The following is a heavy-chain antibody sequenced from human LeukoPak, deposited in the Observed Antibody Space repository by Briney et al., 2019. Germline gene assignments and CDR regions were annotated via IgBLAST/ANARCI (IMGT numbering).Heavy chain of an antibody. CDR1: GLTVSNNY. CDR3: ATYHDISGYSPHFDY. J-gene: IGHJ4*02. V-gene: IGHV3-53*01. Sequence: GGSLRLSCAASGLTVSNNYMNWVRQAPGKGLEWVSVIYSGGSTYYADSVKGRFTISRDNSKNTLYLQMSSLRAEDTAVYYCATYHDISGYSPHFDYWGQGTLVTVSS. CDR2: IYSGGST. D-gene: IGHD3-22*01.